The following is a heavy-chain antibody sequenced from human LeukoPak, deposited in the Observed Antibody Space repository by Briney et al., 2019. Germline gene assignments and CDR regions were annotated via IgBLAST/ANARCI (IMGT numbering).Heavy chain of an antibody. CDR3: ARDGEDYVWGSYRDY. D-gene: IGHD3-16*02. V-gene: IGHV4-4*07. Sequence: SETLSLTCTVSGGSTSSYYWSWIRQPAGKGLEWIGRVYTSGSTNYNPSLKSRVTMSVDTSKNQFSLRLSSVTAADTAVYYCARDGEDYVWGSYRDYWGQGTLVTVSS. CDR2: VYTSGST. CDR1: GGSTSSYY. J-gene: IGHJ4*02.